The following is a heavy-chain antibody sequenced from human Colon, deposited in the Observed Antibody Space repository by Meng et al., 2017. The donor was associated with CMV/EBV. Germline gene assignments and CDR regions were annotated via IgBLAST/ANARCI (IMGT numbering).Heavy chain of an antibody. CDR1: GFTFSSYG. CDR3: AKDVASVVVLGATDS. Sequence: SGFTFSSYGMHWVRQAPGKGLEWVAGISYDGTREYSPDSVKGRYSISRDNSKNTVYLQMNSLRPEDTALYYCAKDVASVVVLGATDSWGQGTLVTVSS. V-gene: IGHV3-30*18. D-gene: IGHD2-15*01. J-gene: IGHJ4*02. CDR2: ISYDGTRE.